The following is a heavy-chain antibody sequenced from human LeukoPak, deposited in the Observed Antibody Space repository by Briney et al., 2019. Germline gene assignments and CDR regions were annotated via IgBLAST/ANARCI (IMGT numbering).Heavy chain of an antibody. J-gene: IGHJ6*03. CDR2: INHSGST. CDR1: GGSFSGYY. CDR3: ARGRPYGGNTPRGYYMDV. V-gene: IGHV4-34*01. Sequence: SETLSLTCAVYGGSFSGYYWSWIRQPPARGLEWIGEINHSGSTNYNPSLKSRVTISVDTSKNQFSLKLSSVTAADTAVYYCARGRPYGGNTPRGYYMDVWGKGTTVTVSS. D-gene: IGHD4-23*01.